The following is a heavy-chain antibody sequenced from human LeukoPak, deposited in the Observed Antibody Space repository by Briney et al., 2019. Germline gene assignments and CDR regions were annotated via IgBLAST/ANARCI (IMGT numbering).Heavy chain of an antibody. CDR3: ARETILGTSSSGTFDY. CDR1: GFTFSSYS. J-gene: IGHJ4*02. CDR2: ISSSSSYI. Sequence: PGGSLRLSCAASGFTFSSYSMNWVRQAPGKGLEWVSSISSSSSYIYYADSVKGRFTISRDNAKNSLYLQMNSLRAEDTAVYYCARETILGTSSSGTFDYWGQGTQVTVSS. D-gene: IGHD6-13*01. V-gene: IGHV3-21*01.